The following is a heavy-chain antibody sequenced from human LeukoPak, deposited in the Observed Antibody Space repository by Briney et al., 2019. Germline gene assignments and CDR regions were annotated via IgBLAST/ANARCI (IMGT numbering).Heavy chain of an antibody. D-gene: IGHD2-21*02. CDR3: ARAGAYCGGDCYPADY. J-gene: IGHJ4*02. CDR2: ISAYNGNT. CDR1: GYTFTSYG. Sequence: ASVKVSCKASGYTFTSYGISWVRQAPGQGLEWMGWISAYNGNTNYAQKLQGRVTMTTDTSTSTAYMELRSLRSDDTAVYYCARAGAYCGGDCYPADYWGQGTLVTVSS. V-gene: IGHV1-18*01.